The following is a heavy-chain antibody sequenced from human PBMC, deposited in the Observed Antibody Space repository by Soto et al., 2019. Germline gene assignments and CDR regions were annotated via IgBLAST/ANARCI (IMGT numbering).Heavy chain of an antibody. CDR2: IYYGGST. CDR3: ARHGPQYYYDNSAYYLDY. D-gene: IGHD3-22*01. J-gene: IGHJ4*02. Sequence: QLQLQESGPGLVKPSETLSLTCTVSGGSISSGSYSWGWIRQPPGKGLDWIGSIYYGGSTYYNPSLKSRVTLSVDTSKNQFSLKLSSVTAADTAVYYCARHGPQYYYDNSAYYLDYWGQGTLVTVSS. CDR1: GGSISSGSYS. V-gene: IGHV4-39*01.